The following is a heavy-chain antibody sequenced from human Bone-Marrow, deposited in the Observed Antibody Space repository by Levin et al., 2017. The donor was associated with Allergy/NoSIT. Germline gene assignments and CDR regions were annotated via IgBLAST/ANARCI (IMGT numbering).Heavy chain of an antibody. D-gene: IGHD5-12*01. Sequence: KISCKASGGSFSDYAISWVRQAPGQGLEWMGGIIPISRTGDYAHKFQGRVTMTADESTTTVYMELSSLRSEDTAVYFCARAQTKIGYKGFLFDYWGQGTLVTVSA. J-gene: IGHJ4*02. V-gene: IGHV1-69*01. CDR3: ARAQTKIGYKGFLFDY. CDR1: GGSFSDYA. CDR2: IIPISRTG.